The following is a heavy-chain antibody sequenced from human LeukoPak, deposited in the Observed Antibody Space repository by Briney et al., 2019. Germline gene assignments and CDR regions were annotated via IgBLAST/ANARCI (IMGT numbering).Heavy chain of an antibody. D-gene: IGHD3-22*01. V-gene: IGHV3-30*04. J-gene: IGHJ5*02. CDR3: ARDMIVVVISNWFDP. Sequence: GRSLRLSCAASGFTFSSYAMNWVCQAPGKGLEWVAVISYDGSNKYYADSVKGRFTISRDNSKNTLYLQMNSLRAEDTAVYYCARDMIVVVISNWFDPWGQGTLVTVSS. CDR1: GFTFSSYA. CDR2: ISYDGSNK.